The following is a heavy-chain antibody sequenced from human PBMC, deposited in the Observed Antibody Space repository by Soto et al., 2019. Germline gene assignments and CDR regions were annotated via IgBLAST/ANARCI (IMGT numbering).Heavy chain of an antibody. J-gene: IGHJ6*02. D-gene: IGHD3-3*01. CDR2: IYYSGST. CDR3: ARVRFLEWLHLAERYGMDV. V-gene: IGHV4-31*03. CDR1: GGSISSGGYY. Sequence: PSETLSLTCTVSGGSISSGGYYWSWIRQHPGKGLEWIGYIYYSGSTYYNPSLKSRVTISVDTSKNQFSLKLSSVTAADTAVYYCARVRFLEWLHLAERYGMDVWGQGTTVTVSS.